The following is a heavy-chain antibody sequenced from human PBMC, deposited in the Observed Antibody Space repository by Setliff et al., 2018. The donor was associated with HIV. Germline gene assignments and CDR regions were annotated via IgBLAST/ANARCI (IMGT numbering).Heavy chain of an antibody. CDR2: INPNSGGT. CDR3: ARGSSGWYSPYMDV. V-gene: IGHV1-2*02. CDR1: GYTFTGYY. Sequence: GASVKVSCKASGYTFTGYYMHWVRQAPGQGLEWMGWINPNSGGTNYAQKFQGRVTMTRDTSISTAYMELSRLRSDDTAVYYCARGSSGWYSPYMDVWGKGTTVTVSS. J-gene: IGHJ6*03. D-gene: IGHD6-19*01.